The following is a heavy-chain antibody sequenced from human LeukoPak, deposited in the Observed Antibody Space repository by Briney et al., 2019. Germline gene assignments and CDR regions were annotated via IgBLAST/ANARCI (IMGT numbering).Heavy chain of an antibody. J-gene: IGHJ4*02. CDR2: INNDGSAT. CDR3: AKDLTGSIDY. D-gene: IGHD3-9*01. V-gene: IGHV3-74*01. Sequence: PGGSLRLSCAASGFTFSSFLMHWVRQAPRKGLVWVSLINNDGSATRYADSVKGRFTISRDNAKNTLYLQMNSLRAEDTAVYFCAKDLTGSIDYWGQGTLVTVSS. CDR1: GFTFSSFL.